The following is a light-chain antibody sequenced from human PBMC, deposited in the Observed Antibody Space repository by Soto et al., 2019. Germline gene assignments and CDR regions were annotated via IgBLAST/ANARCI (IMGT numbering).Light chain of an antibody. CDR2: LNSNGSH. J-gene: IGLJ3*02. CDR3: QTWGTGPWV. Sequence: QLVLTQSPSASASLGASVKLTCTLSSGHSNYAIAWHQQQPEKGPRCLMKLNSNGSHSKGDGIPDRFSGSSSGAERYLTISRLQSEDEAGYYCQTWGTGPWVFGGGTKLAVL. CDR1: SGHSNYA. V-gene: IGLV4-69*01.